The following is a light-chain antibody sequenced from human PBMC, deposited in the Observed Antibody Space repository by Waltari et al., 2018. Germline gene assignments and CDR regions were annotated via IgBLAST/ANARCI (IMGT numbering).Light chain of an antibody. CDR1: SIDVGGYNY. CDR3: TSYAGNSNTYV. Sequence: QSALTQPPSASGSPGQSVTISCTGTSIDVGGYNYVSWYQQHPGKAPKLMIYEVNKRPSGVPDRFSGSKSGNTASLTVSGLQPEDDADYYCTSYAGNSNTYVFGTGTKVTVL. J-gene: IGLJ1*01. CDR2: EVN. V-gene: IGLV2-8*01.